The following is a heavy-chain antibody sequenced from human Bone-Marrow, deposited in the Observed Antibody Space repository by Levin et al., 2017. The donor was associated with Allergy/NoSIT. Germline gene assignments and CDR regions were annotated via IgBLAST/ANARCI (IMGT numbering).Heavy chain of an antibody. CDR2: ISSSSSYI. J-gene: IGHJ4*02. D-gene: IGHD3/OR15-3a*01. CDR3: ARDRTGHPFNFDY. Sequence: GESLKISCAASGFTFSSYSMNWVRQAPGKGLEWVSSISSSSSYIYYADSVKGRFTISRDNAKNSLYLQMNSLRAEDTAVYYCARDRTGHPFNFDYWGQGTLVTVSS. V-gene: IGHV3-21*01. CDR1: GFTFSSYS.